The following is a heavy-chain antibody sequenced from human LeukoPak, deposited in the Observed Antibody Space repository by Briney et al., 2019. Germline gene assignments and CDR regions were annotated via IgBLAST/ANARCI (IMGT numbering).Heavy chain of an antibody. V-gene: IGHV4-59*01. Sequence: PSETLSLTCTVAGGSISSYYWSWIRQPPGKGLEWIGYIYYSGSTNYNPSLKSRVTISVDTSKNQFSLKLSSVTAADTAVYYCARHGYSSGSLAWFDPWGQGNKLSVSS. J-gene: IGHJ5*02. CDR3: ARHGYSSGSLAWFDP. CDR2: IYYSGST. CDR1: GGSISSYY. D-gene: IGHD6-19*01.